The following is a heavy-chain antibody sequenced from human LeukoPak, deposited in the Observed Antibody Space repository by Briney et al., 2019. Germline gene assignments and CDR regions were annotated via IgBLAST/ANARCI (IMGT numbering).Heavy chain of an antibody. CDR2: IYPGVSDT. J-gene: IGHJ5*02. CDR1: GYSFTSYW. V-gene: IGHV5-51*01. Sequence: GEPLKISCKGSGYSFTSYWIGWVRHAPGKGLEWMGIIYPGVSDTSSTPPFQGKVTIPGDKSISTAYLQWSSLQASDTAMYYCARRTIFGVGDWFDPWGQGTLVTVPS. D-gene: IGHD3-3*01. CDR3: ARRTIFGVGDWFDP.